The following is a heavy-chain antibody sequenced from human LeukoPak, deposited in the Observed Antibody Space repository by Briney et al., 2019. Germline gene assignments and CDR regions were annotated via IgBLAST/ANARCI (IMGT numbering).Heavy chain of an antibody. J-gene: IGHJ4*02. CDR1: GYTFTGYY. Sequence: ASVKVSCKASGYTFTGYYIHWVRQAPGQGLEWMAMINPKSGGTNYAQKFQGRVTTTSDTSLSTACMEFNSLTFDDAAIYYCARLSGEHAYWGQGTLVTVSS. CDR2: INPKSGGT. D-gene: IGHD7-27*01. V-gene: IGHV1-2*02. CDR3: ARLSGEHAY.